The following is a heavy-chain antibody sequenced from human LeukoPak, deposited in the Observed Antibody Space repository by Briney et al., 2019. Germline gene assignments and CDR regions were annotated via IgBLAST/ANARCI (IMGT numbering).Heavy chain of an antibody. J-gene: IGHJ4*02. Sequence: ASVKVSCKASGYTFTSYDINWVRQATGQGLEWMGWMNPNSGNTGDAQKFQGRVTITRNTSISTAYMELSSLRSEDTAVYYCARVPSIAVAGTEVDYWGQGTLVTVSS. D-gene: IGHD6-19*01. CDR3: ARVPSIAVAGTEVDY. V-gene: IGHV1-8*03. CDR1: GYTFTSYD. CDR2: MNPNSGNT.